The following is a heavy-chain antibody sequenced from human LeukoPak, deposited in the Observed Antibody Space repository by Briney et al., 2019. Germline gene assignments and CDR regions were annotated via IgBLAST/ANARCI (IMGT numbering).Heavy chain of an antibody. CDR1: GGSITYYY. D-gene: IGHD3-10*01. CDR2: IYYSGGT. J-gene: IGHJ3*02. Sequence: SETLSLTCTVSGGSITYYYWSWVRQPPGKGLEWIGYIYYSGGTSYNPSLKSRVTISVDTSKNQFSLKLNSLTAADTAVYYCARHEKYYGSGANAFAIWGQGTKVTVSS. V-gene: IGHV4-59*08. CDR3: ARHEKYYGSGANAFAI.